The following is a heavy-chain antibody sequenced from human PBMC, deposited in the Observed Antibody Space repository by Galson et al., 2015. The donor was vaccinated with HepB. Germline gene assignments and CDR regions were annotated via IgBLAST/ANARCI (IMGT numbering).Heavy chain of an antibody. J-gene: IGHJ4*02. Sequence: PLRLSCAASGFTFSNYWMTWVRQAPGKGLEWVATVKQDGSKEYYVDSVRGRFTISRDNAKNSLFLQMNSLRAEDTAVYYCARDYEDGGYDFGLDYWGQGTLVTVSS. D-gene: IGHD5-12*01. V-gene: IGHV3-7*01. CDR2: VKQDGSKE. CDR3: ARDYEDGGYDFGLDY. CDR1: GFTFSNYW.